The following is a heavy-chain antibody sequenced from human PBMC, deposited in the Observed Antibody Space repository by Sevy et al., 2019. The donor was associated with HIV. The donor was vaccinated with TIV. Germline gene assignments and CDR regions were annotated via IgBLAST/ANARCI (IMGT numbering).Heavy chain of an antibody. J-gene: IGHJ4*01. V-gene: IGHV1-69*13. CDR3: ARDRKYYVSGSFDY. CDR2: IIAVFGTT. CDR1: GGIFRSNA. D-gene: IGHD3-10*01. Sequence: ASVKVSCKASGGIFRSNAISWVRQAPGQGLEWMGGIIAVFGTTHYAQKFQGRVTITADESRSTAYMELRSLKSEDTAGYYCARDRKYYVSGSFDYWGQGSQVTVSS.